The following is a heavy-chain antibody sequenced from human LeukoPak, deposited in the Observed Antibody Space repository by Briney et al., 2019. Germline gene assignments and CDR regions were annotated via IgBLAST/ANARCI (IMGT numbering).Heavy chain of an antibody. CDR1: GFTFSSYA. Sequence: PGGSLRLSCAASGFTFSSYAMSWVRQAPGKGLEWGSAISGSGGSTYYADSVKGRFTISRDNSKNTLYLQMNSLRAEDTAVYYCARDHTMIVVVNQDDAFDIWGQGTMVTVSS. D-gene: IGHD3-22*01. CDR3: ARDHTMIVVVNQDDAFDI. V-gene: IGHV3-23*01. CDR2: ISGSGGST. J-gene: IGHJ3*02.